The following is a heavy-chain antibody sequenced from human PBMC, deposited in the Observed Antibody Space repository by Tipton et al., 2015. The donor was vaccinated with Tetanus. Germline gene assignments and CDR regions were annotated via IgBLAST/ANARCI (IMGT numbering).Heavy chain of an antibody. CDR3: ARLRYVGWLLRAGDQNWLDS. CDR2: IYGGDSET. D-gene: IGHD3-9*01. Sequence: VQLVQSGAEVKKPGESLKISCKGSGYSFTRYWIAWVRQMPGKGLEWMGIIYGGDSETRYSPSFQGQVTMSVDNLVTTAYLQWSSLQAADTAMYYCARLRYVGWLLRAGDQNWLDSWGQGTLVTVSS. J-gene: IGHJ5*01. V-gene: IGHV5-51*01. CDR1: GYSFTRYW.